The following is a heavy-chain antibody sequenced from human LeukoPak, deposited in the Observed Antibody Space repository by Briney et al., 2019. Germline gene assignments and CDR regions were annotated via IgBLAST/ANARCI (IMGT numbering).Heavy chain of an antibody. V-gene: IGHV3-21*01. CDR3: ARDRGYGYYDSSGYL. Sequence: GGSLRLSCAGSGFTFSSYSMNWIRQAPGKGLEWVSSISSSSNYLYYADSVKGRFTISRDNAENSLYLQMNSLRAEDTAVCYCARDRGYGYYDSSGYLWGQGTLVTVSS. J-gene: IGHJ4*02. D-gene: IGHD3-22*01. CDR2: ISSSSNYL. CDR1: GFTFSSYS.